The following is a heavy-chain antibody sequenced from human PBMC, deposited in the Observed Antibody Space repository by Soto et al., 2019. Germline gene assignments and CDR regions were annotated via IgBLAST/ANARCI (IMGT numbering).Heavy chain of an antibody. V-gene: IGHV1-3*01. Sequence: ASVKVSCKASGYTFTNYVMHWVRQAPGQRLEWMGSINAGDDNTKYSQKFQGRVTITTDTSASTAYMELSSLRSEDTAVYYCAKMGGDSPWYNYDSWGQGTLVTISS. CDR1: GYTFTNYV. D-gene: IGHD4-17*01. CDR2: INAGDDNT. J-gene: IGHJ4*02. CDR3: AKMGGDSPWYNYDS.